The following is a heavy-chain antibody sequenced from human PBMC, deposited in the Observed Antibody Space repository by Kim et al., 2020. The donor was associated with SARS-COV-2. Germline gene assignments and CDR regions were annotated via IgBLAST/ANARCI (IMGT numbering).Heavy chain of an antibody. D-gene: IGHD6-13*01. J-gene: IGHJ6*02. CDR3: ARGEQLRYYYYGMDV. Sequence: KFQGRVTMTRNTSISTAYMELSSLRSEDTAVYYCARGEQLRYYYYGMDVWGQGTTVTVSS. V-gene: IGHV1-8*01.